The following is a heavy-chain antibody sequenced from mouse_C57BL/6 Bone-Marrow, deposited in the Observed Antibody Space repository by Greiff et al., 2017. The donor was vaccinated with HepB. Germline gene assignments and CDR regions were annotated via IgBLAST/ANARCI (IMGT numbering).Heavy chain of an antibody. V-gene: IGHV3-6*01. Sequence: EVKLQESGPGLVKPSQSLSLTCSVTGYSITSGYYWNWIRQFPGNKLEWMGYISYDGSNNYNPSLKNRISITRDPSKNQFFLKLNSVTTEDTATYYCARDPYYYGSSGGSYWGQGTTLTVSS. CDR1: GYSITSGYY. CDR3: ARDPYYYGSSGGSY. CDR2: ISYDGSN. J-gene: IGHJ2*01. D-gene: IGHD1-1*01.